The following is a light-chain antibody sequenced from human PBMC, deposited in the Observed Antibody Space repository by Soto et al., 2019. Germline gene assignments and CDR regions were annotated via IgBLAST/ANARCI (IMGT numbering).Light chain of an antibody. CDR1: QSVSSSY. CDR2: GAS. J-gene: IGKJ5*01. V-gene: IGKV3-20*01. Sequence: EIVLTQSPGTLSLSPGERATLSCRASQSVSSSYLAWYQQKPGQAPRLLIYGASRRATGIPDRFSGSGSGTDFTLTISRLEPVDFAVYYCQQYGNSPLVTFGQGTRLEIK. CDR3: QQYGNSPLVT.